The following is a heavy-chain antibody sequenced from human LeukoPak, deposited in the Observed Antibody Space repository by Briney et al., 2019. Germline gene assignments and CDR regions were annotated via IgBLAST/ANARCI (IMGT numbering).Heavy chain of an antibody. Sequence: SETLSLTCTVSGGSISNYYWSWIRQAPGKGLEWIGYIYYSGSTNYNPSLKSRVTISVDTSKNQFSLNLTSVTAADTAVYYCAESRDGYNFVYWGQGTLVTVSS. V-gene: IGHV4-59*08. J-gene: IGHJ4*02. D-gene: IGHD5-24*01. CDR3: AESRDGYNFVY. CDR2: IYYSGST. CDR1: GGSISNYY.